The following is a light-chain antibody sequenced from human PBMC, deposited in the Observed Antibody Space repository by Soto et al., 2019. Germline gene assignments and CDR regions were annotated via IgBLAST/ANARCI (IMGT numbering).Light chain of an antibody. CDR1: SSDVGGYNY. V-gene: IGLV2-14*01. J-gene: IGLJ2*01. Sequence: QSVLTQPASVSGSPGQSITISCTGTSSDVGGYNYVSWYQQHPGKDPKLMIYDVSNRPSGVSNRFSGSKSGNTASLTISVLQAEDEADYYCSSYTSSSTVLFGGGTKVTVL. CDR3: SSYTSSSTVL. CDR2: DVS.